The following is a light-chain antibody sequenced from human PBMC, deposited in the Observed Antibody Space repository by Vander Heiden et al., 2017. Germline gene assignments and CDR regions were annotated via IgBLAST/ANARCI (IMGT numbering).Light chain of an antibody. CDR2: HDG. Sequence: SHVLTPSPSVSVAPGQTARITCGGTNLRSKIVHLYPQKPSQAPVLVVYHDGHRPSVIPERFSCSNAGNTATLTISRGEAGDEDDYYCQVWDSSSDHPVFGGGTKLTVL. V-gene: IGLV3-21*02. CDR3: QVWDSSSDHPV. J-gene: IGLJ2*01. CDR1: NLRSKI.